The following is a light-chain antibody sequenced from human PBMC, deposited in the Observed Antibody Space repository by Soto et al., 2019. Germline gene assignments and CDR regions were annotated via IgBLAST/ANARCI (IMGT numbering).Light chain of an antibody. J-gene: IGLJ2*01. V-gene: IGLV2-14*01. Sequence: QSVLTQPASVSGSPGQSITISCTGTSSDVGGYNYVSWYQQHPGKAPTLMIYDVSNRPSGVSNRFSGSKSGNTASLTISGLQAEDEADYYCSSYTSSIHVVFGGGTKLTVL. CDR1: SSDVGGYNY. CDR2: DVS. CDR3: SSYTSSIHVV.